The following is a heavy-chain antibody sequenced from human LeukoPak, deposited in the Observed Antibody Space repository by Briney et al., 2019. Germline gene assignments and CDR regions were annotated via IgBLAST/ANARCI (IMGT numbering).Heavy chain of an antibody. Sequence: GGSLRLSCTASGFTFSGCGMHWVRQTPGKGLEWVAVISHDGSIKYYADSVKGRFTISRDNSKNTLSLQMNSLRADDTAVYYCAKDRYIYYDWPDYWGQGTLVTVSS. J-gene: IGHJ4*02. CDR3: AKDRYIYYDWPDY. D-gene: IGHD3-3*01. CDR1: GFTFSGCG. V-gene: IGHV3-30*18. CDR2: ISHDGSIK.